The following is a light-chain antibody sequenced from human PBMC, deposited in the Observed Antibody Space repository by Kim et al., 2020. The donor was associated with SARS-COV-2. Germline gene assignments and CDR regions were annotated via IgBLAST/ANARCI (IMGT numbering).Light chain of an antibody. J-gene: IGLJ3*02. CDR2: EVS. V-gene: IGLV2-8*01. CDR1: SSDVGGYNY. CDR3: SSYAGSKNLV. Sequence: GQAVAIFVTRTSSDVGGYNYVSWYQQHPGKAPKLMIYEVSKRPSGVPDRFSGSKSGNTASLTVSGLQAEDEADYYCSSYAGSKNLVFGGGTQLTVL.